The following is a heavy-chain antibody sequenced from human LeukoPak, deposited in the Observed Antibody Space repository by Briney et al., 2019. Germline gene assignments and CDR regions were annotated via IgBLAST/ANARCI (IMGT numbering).Heavy chain of an antibody. CDR1: GFTFSSHG. Sequence: GSLRLSCVASGFTFSSHGMNWVRQAPGKGLEWVSGIIPSGHTTYYADSVRGRFTISRDNSRNTVYLQMYSLRAEDTAVYYCAKDDRWLQFCCWGQGTLVTVSA. CDR3: AKDDRWLQFCC. V-gene: IGHV3-23*01. J-gene: IGHJ4*02. CDR2: IIPSGHTT. D-gene: IGHD5-24*01.